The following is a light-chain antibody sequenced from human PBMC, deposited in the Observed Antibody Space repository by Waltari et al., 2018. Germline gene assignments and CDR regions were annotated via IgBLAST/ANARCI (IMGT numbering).Light chain of an antibody. CDR3: QHYNNRPLT. V-gene: IGKV3-20*01. J-gene: IGKJ4*01. Sequence: EIVLTQSPGTLSLSPGERATLSCRASQSVSSSYLAWYQQKHGQAPRLLIYGSSSRATGIPDRFSGSGSGTDFTLTISRLQSEDFAVYFCQHYNNRPLTFGGGTKVEI. CDR2: GSS. CDR1: QSVSSSY.